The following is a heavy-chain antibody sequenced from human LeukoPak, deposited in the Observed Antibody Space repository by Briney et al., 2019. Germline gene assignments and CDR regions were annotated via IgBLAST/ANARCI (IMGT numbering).Heavy chain of an antibody. D-gene: IGHD5-18*01. J-gene: IGHJ4*02. CDR2: IYYSGST. CDR1: GGSISNYY. V-gene: IGHV4-59*01. CDR3: ARGGGSGYSYG. Sequence: PSKTLSLTCTVSGGSISNYYWSWIRQPPGKGLEWIGYIYYSGSTNYNPSLKSRVTISVDTPKNQFSLKLTSVTAADTAVYYCARGGGSGYSYGWGQGTLVTVSS.